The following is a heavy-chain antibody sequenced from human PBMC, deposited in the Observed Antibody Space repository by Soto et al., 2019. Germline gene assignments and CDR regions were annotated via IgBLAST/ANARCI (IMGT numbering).Heavy chain of an antibody. CDR1: GGSMSRGDYY. J-gene: IGHJ3*02. Sequence: SETLSLTCTVSGGSMSRGDYYWSWIRQPPGKGLEWIGFIYHTGSTYYSPSLKNRVAISVDTSKNQFSLKLSSVTAADTAVYFCARFPTMDHDAFDIWGQGTMVTVSS. D-gene: IGHD3-10*01. CDR2: IYHTGST. V-gene: IGHV4-30-4*01. CDR3: ARFPTMDHDAFDI.